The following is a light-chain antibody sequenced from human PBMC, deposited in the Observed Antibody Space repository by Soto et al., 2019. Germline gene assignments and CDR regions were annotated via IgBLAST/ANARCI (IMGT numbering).Light chain of an antibody. CDR3: QQRHMSPIT. J-gene: IGKJ5*01. V-gene: IGKV3-11*01. CDR1: QSFRGL. CDR2: DEY. Sequence: EVVWTQSPVTLSLSPGETATLSCRASQSFRGLLAWYPQKPGQAPRLLIYDEYNRATGIPPRFSGSGYGTDFTLTISSLEPEESSVYYCQQRHMSPITFGQGTRLEIK.